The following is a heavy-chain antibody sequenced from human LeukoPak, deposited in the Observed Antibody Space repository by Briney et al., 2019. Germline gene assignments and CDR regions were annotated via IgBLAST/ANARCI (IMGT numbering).Heavy chain of an antibody. V-gene: IGHV4-34*01. CDR1: GGSFSGYY. CDR2: INHSGST. Sequence: PSETLSLTCAVYGGSFSGYYWSWIRQPPGKGLEWIGEINHSGSTNYNPSLKSRVTISVDTSKNQFSMKLSSVTAADTAVYYCARGLGYGGGPYYFDYWGQGTLVTVSS. D-gene: IGHD4-23*01. CDR3: ARGLGYGGGPYYFDY. J-gene: IGHJ4*02.